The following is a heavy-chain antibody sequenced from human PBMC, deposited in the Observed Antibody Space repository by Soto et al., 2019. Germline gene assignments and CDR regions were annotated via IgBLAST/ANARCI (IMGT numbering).Heavy chain of an antibody. V-gene: IGHV5-51*01. CDR1: GYSFSSYC. CDR3: ARTSAGGKYYYGMDV. J-gene: IGHJ6*02. D-gene: IGHD6-13*01. Sequence: GESLKISCKGSGYSFSSYCIGWVRQMPGKGLEWMGIIYPGDSDTRYSPSFQGQVTISAGKSISTAYLQWSSLKASDTAMYYCARTSAGGKYYYGMDVWGQGTTVTVS. CDR2: IYPGDSDT.